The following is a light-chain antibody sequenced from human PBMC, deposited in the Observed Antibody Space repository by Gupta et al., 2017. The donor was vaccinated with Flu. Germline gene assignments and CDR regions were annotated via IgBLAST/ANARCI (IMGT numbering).Light chain of an antibody. CDR1: QSPIHIRLKKNY. CDR2: WAS. Sequence: DIVMTQSPDPLAASLGERATLKCKSSQSPIHIRLKKNYLAWYQQKPGQTPRLLIYWASTRESGVSDRFSGSESGTDFTLTISSLQPEDVAVYYCQQDHSVPLTFGQGTKVEIK. V-gene: IGKV4-1*01. CDR3: QQDHSVPLT. J-gene: IGKJ2*01.